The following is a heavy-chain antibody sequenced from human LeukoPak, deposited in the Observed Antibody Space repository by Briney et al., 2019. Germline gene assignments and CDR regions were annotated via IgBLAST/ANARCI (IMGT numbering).Heavy chain of an antibody. J-gene: IGHJ6*03. CDR3: ARTYSSSSIGHYDYMDV. V-gene: IGHV1-18*01. CDR2: ISAYNGNT. CDR1: GYTFTSYG. D-gene: IGHD6-13*01. Sequence: ASVKVSCKASGYTFTSYGISWVRQAPGQGLEWMGWISAYNGNTNYAQKLQGRVTMTTDTSTSTAYMELRSLRSDDTAVYYCARTYSSSSIGHYDYMDVWGKGTTVTVSS.